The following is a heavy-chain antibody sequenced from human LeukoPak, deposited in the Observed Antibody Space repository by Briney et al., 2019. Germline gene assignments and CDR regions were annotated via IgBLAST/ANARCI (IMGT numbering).Heavy chain of an antibody. CDR3: AKESPTRVSYGYNWFDP. J-gene: IGHJ5*02. CDR2: ISSSGSTI. D-gene: IGHD5-18*01. V-gene: IGHV3-48*03. CDR1: GFTFSSYE. Sequence: GGSLRLSCAASGFTFSSYEMNWVRQAPGKGLEWVSYISSSGSTIYYADSVKGRFTISRDNSKNTLYLQMNSLRAEDTAVYYCAKESPTRVSYGYNWFDPWGQGTLVTVSS.